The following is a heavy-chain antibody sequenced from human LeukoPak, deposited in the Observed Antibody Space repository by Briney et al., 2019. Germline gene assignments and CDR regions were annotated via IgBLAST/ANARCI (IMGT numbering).Heavy chain of an antibody. CDR1: GGSFSVYY. J-gene: IGHJ4*02. Sequence: SETLSLTCALHGGSFSVYYWSWIRQPPRKGLEWIGYIYNSGSTDYNPSLKSRVTISLDTSKKQFSLKLSAVTAADTAVYYCARASQLYFFDYWGKGTLVTVSS. CDR2: IYNSGST. D-gene: IGHD2-15*01. CDR3: ARASQLYFFDY. V-gene: IGHV4-59*12.